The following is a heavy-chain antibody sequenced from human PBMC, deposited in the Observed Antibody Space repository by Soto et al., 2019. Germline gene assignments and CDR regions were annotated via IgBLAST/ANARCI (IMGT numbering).Heavy chain of an antibody. CDR3: ARGHYYCAREV. CDR2: ISQGGSP. J-gene: IGHJ6*02. CDR1: GGSVSSGVFS. V-gene: IGHV4-30-2*01. Sequence: QLKLQESGSGVVKPSQTLSLTCAVSGGSVSSGVFSWNWSRQPPGQSLEWIGYISQGGSPHYTPSIWGRFSISVDRPTNVISLNLTSMTPADTAVYFCARGHYYCAREVWGQWTTLTVAS.